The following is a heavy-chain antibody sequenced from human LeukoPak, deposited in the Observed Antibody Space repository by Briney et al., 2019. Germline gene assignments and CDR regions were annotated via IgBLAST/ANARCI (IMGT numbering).Heavy chain of an antibody. CDR1: GFTFSSHD. CDR2: TSTSSSSI. Sequence: GGSLRLSCAASGFTFSSHDMNWVRQAPGKGLEWVSYTSTSSSSIYYADSVKGRFTISRDNAKNSLYLQMNSLRDEDTAVYYCARSFDFWGQGTLVTVSS. V-gene: IGHV3-48*02. J-gene: IGHJ4*02. CDR3: ARSFDF.